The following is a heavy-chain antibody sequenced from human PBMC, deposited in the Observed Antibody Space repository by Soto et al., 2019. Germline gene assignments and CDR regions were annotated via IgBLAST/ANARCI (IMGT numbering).Heavy chain of an antibody. Sequence: SETLSLTCTVSGGSISSGDYYWSWIRQPPGKGLEWIGYIYYSGSTDYTPSLNSRVTISVDTSRNQFSLKLSSVTAADTAVYYCARDRRVAAAEYYYGMDVWGQGTTVTVSS. CDR3: ARDRRVAAAEYYYGMDV. J-gene: IGHJ6*02. D-gene: IGHD6-13*01. CDR2: IYYSGST. V-gene: IGHV4-30-4*01. CDR1: GGSISSGDYY.